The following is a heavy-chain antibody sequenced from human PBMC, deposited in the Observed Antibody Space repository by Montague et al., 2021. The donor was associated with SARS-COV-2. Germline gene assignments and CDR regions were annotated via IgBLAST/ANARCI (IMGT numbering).Heavy chain of an antibody. J-gene: IGHJ6*02. CDR1: GVSLTSNNVG. Sequence: PALVKPTQTLTLTCTFSGVSLTSNNVGVGWIRRPPGKALECLAFVYWDDDKRYSPSLQSRLTITKDTSKNQVVLTTTNMDPVDTGTYYCAHRRRNYGMDVWGQGTTVTVSS. CDR2: VYWDDDK. V-gene: IGHV2-5*02. CDR3: AHRRRNYGMDV.